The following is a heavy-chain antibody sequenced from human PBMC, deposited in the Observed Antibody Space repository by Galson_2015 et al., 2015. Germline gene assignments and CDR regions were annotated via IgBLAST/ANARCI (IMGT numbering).Heavy chain of an antibody. Sequence: SLRLSCAASGFTFSSYGMHWVRQAPGKGLEWVAVISYDGSNKYYADSVKGRFTISRDNSKNTLYLQMNSLRAEDTAVYYCAKEGSVVPAASYYFDYWGQGTLVTVSS. V-gene: IGHV3-30*18. J-gene: IGHJ4*02. CDR2: ISYDGSNK. CDR3: AKEGSVVPAASYYFDY. CDR1: GFTFSSYG. D-gene: IGHD2-2*01.